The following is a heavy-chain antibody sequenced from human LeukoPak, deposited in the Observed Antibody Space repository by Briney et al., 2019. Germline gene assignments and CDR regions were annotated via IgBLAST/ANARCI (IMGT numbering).Heavy chain of an antibody. J-gene: IGHJ6*03. CDR1: GGSISSYY. Sequence: SETLSLTCTVSGGSISSYYWSWIRQPPGKGLEWIGYIYYSGSTNYNPSLKSRVTISVDTSKNQFSLKLSSVTAADTAVYYCAREWAAMVSYYYYYYMDVWGKGTTVTVSS. CDR3: AREWAAMVSYYYYYYMDV. V-gene: IGHV4-59*01. D-gene: IGHD5-18*01. CDR2: IYYSGST.